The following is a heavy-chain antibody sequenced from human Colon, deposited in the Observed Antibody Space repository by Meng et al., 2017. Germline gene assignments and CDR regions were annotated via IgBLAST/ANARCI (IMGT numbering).Heavy chain of an antibody. Sequence: SVNVSCMGSVGTFSSYAISWVRQARGQGLEWMGGIIPIFGTANYAQKFQGRVTITADKSTSTAYVELNSLRSEDTAVYYCARPRDSNGWYGELYFDLWGRGTLVTVSS. D-gene: IGHD6-19*01. CDR1: VGTFSSYA. J-gene: IGHJ2*01. V-gene: IGHV1-69*06. CDR2: IIPIFGTA. CDR3: ARPRDSNGWYGELYFDL.